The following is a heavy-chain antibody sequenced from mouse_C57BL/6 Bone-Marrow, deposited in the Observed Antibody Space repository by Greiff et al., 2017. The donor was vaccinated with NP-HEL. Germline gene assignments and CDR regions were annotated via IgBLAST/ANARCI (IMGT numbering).Heavy chain of an antibody. CDR3: ARSAFYGSSYGYYFDY. D-gene: IGHD1-1*01. J-gene: IGHJ2*01. CDR1: GYAFSSSW. CDR2: IYPGDGDT. V-gene: IGHV1-82*01. Sequence: VQLQESGPELVKPGASVKISCKASGYAFSSSWMNWVKQRPGKGLEWIGRIYPGDGDTNYNGKFKGKATLTADKSSSTAYMQLSSLTSEDSAVYFCARSAFYGSSYGYYFDYWGQGTTLTVSS.